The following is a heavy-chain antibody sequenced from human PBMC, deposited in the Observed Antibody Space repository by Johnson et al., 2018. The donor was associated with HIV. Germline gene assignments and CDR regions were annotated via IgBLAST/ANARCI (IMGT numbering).Heavy chain of an antibody. J-gene: IGHJ3*02. V-gene: IGHV3-30*03. CDR3: AVVALPMYWYDAFDI. CDR2: ISYDGSNE. Sequence: QMQLVESGGGVVQPGRSLRLSCAASGFTFSTYGMHWVRQAPGKGLEWVAVISYDGSNEYYVESVKGRFTISRDNSKNTLYLQMNSLRAEDTAVYYCAVVALPMYWYDAFDIWGQGTMVTVSS. D-gene: IGHD2-21*01. CDR1: GFTFSTYG.